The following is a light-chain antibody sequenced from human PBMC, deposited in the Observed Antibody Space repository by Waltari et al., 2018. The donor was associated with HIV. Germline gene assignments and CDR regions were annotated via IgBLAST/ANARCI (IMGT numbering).Light chain of an antibody. Sequence: QSALTQPPSVSAAPGKKVTISCSGSTSNLVNNFVSWYQHFSETAPKLLIYASHERPSGIPDRFSGAKSGTSATLDITGLQAGDDAHYYCATWDDRLSAFIFGGGTKVTVL. J-gene: IGLJ2*01. V-gene: IGLV1-51*01. CDR2: ASH. CDR3: ATWDDRLSAFI. CDR1: TSNLVNNF.